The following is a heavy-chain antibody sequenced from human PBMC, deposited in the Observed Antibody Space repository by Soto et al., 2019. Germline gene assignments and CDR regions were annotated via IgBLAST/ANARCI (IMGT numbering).Heavy chain of an antibody. CDR3: ARDLAGVDDS. CDR1: GFTFSSYW. V-gene: IGHV3-74*01. J-gene: IGHJ4*02. Sequence: EVQLVESGGGLVQPGGSLRLSCAASGFTFSSYWMHWVRQAPGKGLVWVSRVNPDGTTTNYAASVKGRFTISRDNAKNTLYLQMNSLRVDDTAVYFCARDLAGVDDSWGQGTLFTVSS. CDR2: VNPDGTTT. D-gene: IGHD7-27*01.